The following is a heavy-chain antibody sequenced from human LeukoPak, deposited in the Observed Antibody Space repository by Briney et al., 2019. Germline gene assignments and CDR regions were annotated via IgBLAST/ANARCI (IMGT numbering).Heavy chain of an antibody. V-gene: IGHV3-23*01. J-gene: IGHJ4*02. Sequence: GGSLRLSCAASGFTFNNYWMSWVRQAPGKGLEWVSLIIGSSGSTFYADSVKGRFTISRDKSKNTLYLQMNSLRAEDTAVYYCAKGAYDYIEIAYFDYWGQGSLVTVSS. CDR1: GFTFNNYW. CDR3: AKGAYDYIEIAYFDY. D-gene: IGHD5-12*01. CDR2: IIGSSGST.